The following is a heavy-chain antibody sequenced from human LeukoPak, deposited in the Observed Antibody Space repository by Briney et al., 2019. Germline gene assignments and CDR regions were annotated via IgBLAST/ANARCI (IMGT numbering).Heavy chain of an antibody. CDR3: ARDRVEWQQLDYYYYYYMDV. J-gene: IGHJ6*03. Sequence: SETLSLTCTVSGGAISSYYWSWIRQPAWKGLEWIGRIYTSGSTNYNPSLKSRVTMSVDTSKNQFSLKLSSVTAADTAVYYCARDRVEWQQLDYYYYYYMDVWGKGTTVTVSS. D-gene: IGHD6-13*01. CDR2: IYTSGST. CDR1: GGAISSYY. V-gene: IGHV4-4*07.